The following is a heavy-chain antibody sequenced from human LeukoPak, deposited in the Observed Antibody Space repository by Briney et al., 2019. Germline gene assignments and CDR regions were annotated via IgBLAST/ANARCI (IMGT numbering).Heavy chain of an antibody. D-gene: IGHD3-22*01. CDR2: IIPIFGTA. J-gene: IGHJ4*02. CDR1: GGTFSSYA. V-gene: IGHV1-69*13. Sequence: SVKVSCKASGGTFSSYAISWVRQAPGQGLEWMGGIIPIFGTANYARKFQGRVTITADESTSTAYMELSSLRSEDTAVYYCARTSYYYDSSGYYYPWGKFDYWGQGTLVTVSS. CDR3: ARTSYYYDSSGYYYPWGKFDY.